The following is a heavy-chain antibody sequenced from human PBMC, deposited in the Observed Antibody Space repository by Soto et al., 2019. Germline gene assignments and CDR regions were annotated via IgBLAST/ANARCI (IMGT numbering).Heavy chain of an antibody. J-gene: IGHJ4*02. CDR1: GGSFSGYY. V-gene: IGHV4-34*01. CDR2: INHSGST. Sequence: SETLSLTCAVYGGSFSGYYWSWIRQPPGKGLEWIGEINHSGSTNYNPSLKSRVTISVDTSKNHFSLKLSSVTAADTAVYYCARGPYRYDYIWGSYRPWYFDYWGQGTLVTVSS. CDR3: ARGPYRYDYIWGSYRPWYFDY. D-gene: IGHD3-16*02.